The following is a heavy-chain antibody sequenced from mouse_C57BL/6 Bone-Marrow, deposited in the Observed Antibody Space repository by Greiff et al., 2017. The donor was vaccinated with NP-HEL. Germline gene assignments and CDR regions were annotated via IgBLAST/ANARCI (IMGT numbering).Heavy chain of an antibody. V-gene: IGHV5-4*01. Sequence: EVKLMESGGGLVKPGGSLKLSCAASGFTFSSYAMSWVRQTPEKRLEWVATISDGGSYTYYPDNVKGRFTISRDNAKNNLYLQMSHLKSEDTAMYDCARDFYDGGGGDYWGQGTTLTVSS. CDR1: GFTFSSYA. D-gene: IGHD1-1*02. CDR2: ISDGGSYT. CDR3: ARDFYDGGGGDY. J-gene: IGHJ2*01.